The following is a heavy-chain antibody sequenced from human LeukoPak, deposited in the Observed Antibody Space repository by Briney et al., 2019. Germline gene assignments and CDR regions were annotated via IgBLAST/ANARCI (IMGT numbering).Heavy chain of an antibody. CDR1: GFTFSNAW. CDR3: TTYLRATDFDY. J-gene: IGHJ4*02. CDR2: IKSKTDDGTI. Sequence: GGSLRLSCAASGFTFSNAWMSWVRQAPGKGLEWVGRIKSKTDDGTIDYAAPVKGRFTISRDDSKNTLYLQMNSLETEDTAVYYCTTYLRATDFDYWGQGTLVTVSS. D-gene: IGHD5-12*01. V-gene: IGHV3-15*01.